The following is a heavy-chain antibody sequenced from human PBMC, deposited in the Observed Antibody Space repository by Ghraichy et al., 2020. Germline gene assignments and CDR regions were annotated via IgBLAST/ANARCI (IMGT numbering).Heavy chain of an antibody. V-gene: IGHV1-2*02. D-gene: IGHD6-19*01. CDR3: ARDGDSSGWSFDY. Sequence: ASVKVSCKASGYTFTGYYMHWVRQAPGQGLEWMGWINPNSGGTNYAQKFQGRVTMTRDTSISTAYMELSRLRSDDTAVYYCARDGDSSGWSFDYWGQGTLVTVSS. CDR2: INPNSGGT. CDR1: GYTFTGYY. J-gene: IGHJ4*02.